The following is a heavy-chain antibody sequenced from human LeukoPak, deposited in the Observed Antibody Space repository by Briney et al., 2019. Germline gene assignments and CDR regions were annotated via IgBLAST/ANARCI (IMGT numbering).Heavy chain of an antibody. Sequence: ASVKVSCKASGYTFTSYYMHWVRQAPGQGLEWMGIINPSGGSTSYAQKFQGRVTMTRDTSTSTVYMELSSLRSEDTAVYYCARRNVGATRDYYYYMDVWGKGTTVTISS. D-gene: IGHD1-26*01. CDR1: GYTFTSYY. V-gene: IGHV1-46*01. CDR2: INPSGGST. J-gene: IGHJ6*03. CDR3: ARRNVGATRDYYYYMDV.